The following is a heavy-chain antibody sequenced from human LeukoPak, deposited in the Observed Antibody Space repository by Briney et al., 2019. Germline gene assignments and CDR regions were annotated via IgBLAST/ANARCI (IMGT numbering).Heavy chain of an antibody. J-gene: IGHJ4*02. CDR1: GFTFSSYG. Sequence: PGGTLRLSCAASGFTFSSYGMSWVRQAPGKGLEWVSAISGSGGSTYYADSVKGRFTISRDNSKNTLYLQINSLIAEDTAVYYCAKDWEYYGSGPWGYWGQGTLVTVSS. CDR3: AKDWEYYGSGPWGY. CDR2: ISGSGGST. V-gene: IGHV3-23*01. D-gene: IGHD3-10*01.